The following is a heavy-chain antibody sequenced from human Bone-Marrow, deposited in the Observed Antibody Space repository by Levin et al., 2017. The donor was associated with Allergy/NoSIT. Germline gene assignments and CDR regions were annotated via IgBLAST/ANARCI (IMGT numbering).Heavy chain of an antibody. Sequence: GESLKISCAASGFTFSNHALNWVRQAPGKGLEWVSTISGSGGNTYYADSVKGRFTISRDNSKNTLYLQMNDLRAEDTALYYCAKRYCSGGSCERGYYYYGLDGWGQGTTVTVSS. J-gene: IGHJ6*02. CDR2: ISGSGGNT. D-gene: IGHD2-15*01. V-gene: IGHV3-23*01. CDR1: GFTFSNHA. CDR3: AKRYCSGGSCERGYYYYGLDG.